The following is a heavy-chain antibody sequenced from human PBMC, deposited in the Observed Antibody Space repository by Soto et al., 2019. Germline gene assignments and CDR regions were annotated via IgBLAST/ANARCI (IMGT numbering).Heavy chain of an antibody. D-gene: IGHD3-10*01. V-gene: IGHV4-39*01. CDR3: ARVYYGSGIIEY. J-gene: IGHJ4*02. CDR2: IHYSGST. CDR1: GGSISSSSYY. Sequence: QLQLQESGPGLVKPSETLSLTCTVSGGSISSSSYYWGWIRQPPGKGLEWIGSIHYSGSTYYKASLKSRVTISVDTSKNQVSLKLRSVTAADTAVYYCARVYYGSGIIEYWGQGTLVTVSS.